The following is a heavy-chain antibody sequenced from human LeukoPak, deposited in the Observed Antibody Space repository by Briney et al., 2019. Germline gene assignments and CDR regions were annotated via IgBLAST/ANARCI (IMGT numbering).Heavy chain of an antibody. Sequence: PGGSLRLSCAASGFTFSSYAMHWVRQAPGKGLEWVAGISYDGSKKYYADSVKGRFTISRDNSINTLYLQINSLRAEDTAVYYCAREVVLLTDYYYGMHVWRQGTTVTVSS. V-gene: IGHV3-30*04. CDR2: ISYDGSKK. CDR1: GFTFSSYA. CDR3: AREVVLLTDYYYGMHV. D-gene: IGHD2-15*01. J-gene: IGHJ6*02.